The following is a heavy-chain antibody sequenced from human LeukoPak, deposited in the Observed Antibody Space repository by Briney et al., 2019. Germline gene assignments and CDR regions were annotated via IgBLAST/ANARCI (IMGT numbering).Heavy chain of an antibody. Sequence: SETLSLTCTVSGVSISSHYWSWIRQPPGKGLEWIGYIYRSGSTNYNPSLTSRVTISVDTSKNQFSLKLNSVTAADTAVYYCARWWYGSGWFWGRGTLVTVSS. CDR1: GVSISSHY. D-gene: IGHD6-13*01. J-gene: IGHJ4*02. V-gene: IGHV4-59*11. CDR2: IYRSGST. CDR3: ARWWYGSGWF.